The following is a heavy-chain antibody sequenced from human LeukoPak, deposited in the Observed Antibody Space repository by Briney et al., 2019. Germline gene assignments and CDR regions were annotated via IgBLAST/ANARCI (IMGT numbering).Heavy chain of an antibody. D-gene: IGHD3-22*01. V-gene: IGHV3-7*01. CDR1: GFTLSSYW. CDR2: IKQDGSEK. CDR3: AYLPRGYGDR. Sequence: PGGSLRLSCAASGFTLSSYWMSWVRQAPGKGPEWVANIKQDGSEKYYVDSVKGRFTISRDNAKNSLYLQMNSPRAEDTAVYYCAYLPRGYGDRWGQGTLVTVST. J-gene: IGHJ4*02.